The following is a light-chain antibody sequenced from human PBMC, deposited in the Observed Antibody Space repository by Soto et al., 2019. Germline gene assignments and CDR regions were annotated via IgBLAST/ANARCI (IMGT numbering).Light chain of an antibody. Sequence: SLTISYRASQSISRCLDWYQQKPGRAPKLLIYDASSLDSGVPSRFSVSGSGTDFTLTTTRLQPEDFATYYCQQSISIPWTLGQGTKVDIK. CDR3: QQSISIPWT. CDR1: QSISRC. V-gene: IGKV1-39*01. J-gene: IGKJ1*01. CDR2: DAS.